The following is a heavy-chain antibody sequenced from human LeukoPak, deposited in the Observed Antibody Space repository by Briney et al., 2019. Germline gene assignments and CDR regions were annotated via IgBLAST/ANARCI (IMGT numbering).Heavy chain of an antibody. Sequence: PGGSLRLSCAASGFTFIDYYMSWIRQAPGKGLEWVSYISSSGSTIYYADSVKGRFTISRDNAKNSLYLQMNSLRADDTAVYYCARVAIVGATDAFDIWGQGTMVTVSS. CDR2: ISSSGSTI. CDR3: ARVAIVGATDAFDI. V-gene: IGHV3-11*01. D-gene: IGHD1-26*01. J-gene: IGHJ3*02. CDR1: GFTFIDYY.